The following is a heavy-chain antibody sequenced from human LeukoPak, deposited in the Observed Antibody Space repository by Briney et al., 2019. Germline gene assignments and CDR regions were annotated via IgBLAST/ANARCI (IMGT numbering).Heavy chain of an antibody. V-gene: IGHV3-73*01. D-gene: IGHD3-16*02. J-gene: IGHJ4*02. Sequence: GGSLRLSCAASGFTFSGSAMHWVRQASGKGLEWVGRIRSKANSYATAYAASVKGRFTISRDDSKNTAYLQMNSLKTEDTAVYYCTRSPPRVSVWGSCRYTLYYFDYWGQGTLVTVSS. CDR2: IRSKANSYAT. CDR3: TRSPPRVSVWGSCRYTLYYFDY. CDR1: GFTFSGSA.